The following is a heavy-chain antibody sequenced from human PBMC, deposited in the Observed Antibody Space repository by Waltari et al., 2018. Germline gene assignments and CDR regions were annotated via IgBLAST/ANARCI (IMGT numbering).Heavy chain of an antibody. D-gene: IGHD1-26*01. V-gene: IGHV3-21*01. J-gene: IGHJ4*02. CDR2: ISSSSSYI. Sequence: EVQLVESGGGLVKPGGSLRLACAASGFTFSSYSMNWVRQAPGKGLEWVSSISSSSSYIYYADSVKGRFTISRDNAKNSLYLQMNSLRAEDTAVYYCARGSVGATPDYWGQGTLVTVSS. CDR1: GFTFSSYS. CDR3: ARGSVGATPDY.